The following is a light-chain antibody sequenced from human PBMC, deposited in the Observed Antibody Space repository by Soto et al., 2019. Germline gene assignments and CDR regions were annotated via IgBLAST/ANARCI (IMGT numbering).Light chain of an antibody. CDR2: GAS. CDR1: QSISRSF. Sequence: EFVLTQSPGKLSLSPGERATLSCRASQSISRSFLAWYQQKPGQAPRLLIYGASSRGTGIPDRFSGSGSGTDFTLTISRLEPEDFAVHYCQQYGSSPLLTFGGGTKVEIK. J-gene: IGKJ4*01. V-gene: IGKV3-20*01. CDR3: QQYGSSPLLT.